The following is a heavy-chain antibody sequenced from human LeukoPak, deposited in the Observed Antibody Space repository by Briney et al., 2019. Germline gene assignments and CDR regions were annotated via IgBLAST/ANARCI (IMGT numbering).Heavy chain of an antibody. Sequence: SETLSLTCIVSGGSISMSSYSWAWVRQPPGKGLEWIAAFHYSESTYYDPSLMSRVTVSVDTSKKQFSLKLSSLTTTDTAVYYCARLPTGFPNWFDTWGPGTLVTVSS. CDR3: ARLPTGFPNWFDT. J-gene: IGHJ5*02. CDR1: GGSISMSSYS. V-gene: IGHV4-39*01. CDR2: FHYSEST. D-gene: IGHD3-9*01.